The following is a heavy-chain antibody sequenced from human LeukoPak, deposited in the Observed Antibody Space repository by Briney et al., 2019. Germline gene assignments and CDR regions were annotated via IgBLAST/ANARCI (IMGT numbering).Heavy chain of an antibody. CDR1: GFSFSTYA. Sequence: GGSLRLSCAASGFSFSTYAMTWLRQAPGKGLEWDSTTTDSGGSTHYADAVKGRFTMSRDNSKNTLYLQLNSLRAEDTAVYYCARDVSMDIGGSDCWGPGTLVTVSS. D-gene: IGHD2-2*03. V-gene: IGHV3-23*01. J-gene: IGHJ4*02. CDR2: TTDSGGST. CDR3: ARDVSMDIGGSDC.